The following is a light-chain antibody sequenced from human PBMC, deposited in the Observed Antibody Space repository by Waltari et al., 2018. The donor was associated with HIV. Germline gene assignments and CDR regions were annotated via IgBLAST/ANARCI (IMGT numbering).Light chain of an antibody. CDR2: AVS. CDR1: SSDVGRYKP. Sequence: QSALTQPASVSGSPGPSLPISCTGSSSDVGRYKPVSLYQQHPGKAPRPRIVAVSKRPSGVSNRYSVSKSGKTASLTVSGLRAEDEADYYCSSYAGSSTFVIFGGGTKLTVL. CDR3: SSYAGSSTFVI. V-gene: IGLV2-23*02. J-gene: IGLJ2*01.